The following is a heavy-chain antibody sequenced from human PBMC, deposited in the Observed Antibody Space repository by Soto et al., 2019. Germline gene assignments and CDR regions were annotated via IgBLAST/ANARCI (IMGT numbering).Heavy chain of an antibody. Sequence: ASVKVSCKASGYTFTSYGISWVRQAPGQGLEWMGWISAYNGNANYAQNFQGRVTITADGSTNTAYMDLSGLRAEDTAVYYCARDPCISTTCYHDYWGQ. V-gene: IGHV1-18*01. J-gene: IGHJ4*02. CDR2: ISAYNGNA. D-gene: IGHD2-2*01. CDR1: GYTFTSYG. CDR3: ARDPCISTTCYHDY.